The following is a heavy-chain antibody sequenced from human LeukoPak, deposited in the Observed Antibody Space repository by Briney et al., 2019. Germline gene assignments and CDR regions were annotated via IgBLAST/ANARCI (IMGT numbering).Heavy chain of an antibody. D-gene: IGHD6-6*01. CDR3: AVAARPPLRNYYYYYMDV. CDR2: IYTSGST. V-gene: IGHV4-4*07. Sequence: PSETLSLTCTVSGGSISSYYWRWIRQPAGKGLEWIGRIYTSGSTNYNPSLKSRVTMSVDTSKNQFSLKLSSVTAADTAVYYCAVAARPPLRNYYYYYMDVWGKGTTVTVSS. J-gene: IGHJ6*03. CDR1: GGSISSYY.